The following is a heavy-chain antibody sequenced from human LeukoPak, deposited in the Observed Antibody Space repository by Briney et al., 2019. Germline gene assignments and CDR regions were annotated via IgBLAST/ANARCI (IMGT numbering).Heavy chain of an antibody. D-gene: IGHD5-12*01. CDR1: GFTFSGSA. V-gene: IGHV3-73*01. J-gene: IGHJ6*03. CDR2: IRSKANSYAT. Sequence: GGSLRLSCAASGFTFSGSAMHWVRQASGKGLEWVGRIRSKANSYATAYAASVKGRFTISRDDSKNTAYLQMNSLKTEDTAVYYCTRWDRGYDLEGAAYYYYYYMDVWGKGTTVTVSS. CDR3: TRWDRGYDLEGAAYYYYYYMDV.